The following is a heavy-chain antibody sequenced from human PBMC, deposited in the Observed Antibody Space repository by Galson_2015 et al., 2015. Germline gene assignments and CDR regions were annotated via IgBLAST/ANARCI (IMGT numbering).Heavy chain of an antibody. CDR3: AKGPRGSMSYSPFDY. Sequence: SLRLSCAASGFTFSTYTMDWVRQAPGKGLEWVSAISGTGGNSTYYTDSVKGRFTISRDNSKNTLYLQMNSLRADDTAVYYCAKGPRGSMSYSPFDYWGQGTLVTVSS. CDR2: ISGTGGNST. V-gene: IGHV3-23*01. J-gene: IGHJ4*02. D-gene: IGHD2-21*01. CDR1: GFTFSTYT.